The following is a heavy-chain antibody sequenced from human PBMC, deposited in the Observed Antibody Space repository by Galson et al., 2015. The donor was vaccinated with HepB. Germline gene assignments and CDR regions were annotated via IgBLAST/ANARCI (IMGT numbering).Heavy chain of an antibody. CDR3: ARGIWSGTSLAYYMDV. Sequence: SVKVSCKASGYTFSNYALQWVRQAPGQRLDWMGWINAGNGHTKYSQNFQGRVTITRDTSANTAYMELSRLTSEDTAVYYCARGIWSGTSLAYYMDVWGKGTTVTVSS. D-gene: IGHD1-1*01. CDR1: GYTFSNYA. J-gene: IGHJ6*03. CDR2: INAGNGHT. V-gene: IGHV1-3*01.